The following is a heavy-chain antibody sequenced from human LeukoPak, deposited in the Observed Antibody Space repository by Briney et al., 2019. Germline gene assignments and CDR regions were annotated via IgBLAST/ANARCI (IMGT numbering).Heavy chain of an antibody. CDR1: GFTFSSYG. V-gene: IGHV3-30*02. Sequence: GRSLRLSCAASGFTFSSYGMHWVRQAPGKGLEWVAFIRYDGSNKYYADSVKGRFTIFRDNSKNTLYLQMNSLRAEDTAVYYCAKVGPVAEYYYYMDVWGKGTTVTVSS. CDR2: IRYDGSNK. J-gene: IGHJ6*03. D-gene: IGHD6-19*01. CDR3: AKVGPVAEYYYYMDV.